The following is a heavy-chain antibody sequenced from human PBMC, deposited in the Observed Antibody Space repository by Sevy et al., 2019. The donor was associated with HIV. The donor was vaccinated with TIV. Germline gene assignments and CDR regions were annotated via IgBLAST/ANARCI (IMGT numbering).Heavy chain of an antibody. J-gene: IGHJ6*02. CDR1: GFTFSGYS. D-gene: IGHD2-21*01. CDR2: ISYDGSNK. CDR3: ARGGGGDYYFDYGMDV. Sequence: GGSLRLSCAASGFTFSGYSMHWVRQAPGKGLEWVAVISYDGSNKYYVDSVKGRFTISRDNSKNTLYLQMNSLRAEDTAVCYCARGGGGDYYFDYGMDVWGQGTTVTVSS. V-gene: IGHV3-30-3*01.